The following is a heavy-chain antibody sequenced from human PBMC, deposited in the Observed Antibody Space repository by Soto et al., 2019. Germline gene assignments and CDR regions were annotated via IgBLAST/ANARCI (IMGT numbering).Heavy chain of an antibody. CDR3: ARDHIVGTSYFDY. D-gene: IGHD1-26*01. J-gene: IGHJ4*02. CDR2: IYSSGTT. V-gene: IGHV4-4*07. CDR1: GGSINSFY. Sequence: QVQLQESGPGLVKPSETLSLICTVSGGSINSFYWSWIRQPAGKGLEWIGRIYSSGTTNYNPSLKSRVTMSVDTSKNQFSLRLSSVTAADTAVYYCARDHIVGTSYFDYWGQGTLVTVSS.